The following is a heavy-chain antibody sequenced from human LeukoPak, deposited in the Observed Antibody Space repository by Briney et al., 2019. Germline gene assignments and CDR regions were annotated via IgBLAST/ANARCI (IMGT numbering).Heavy chain of an antibody. Sequence: PGGSLRLSCAASGFTVSSNYMSWVRQAPGKGLEWVSVIYSGGSTYYADSVKGRFTISRDNSKNTLYLQMNSLRAEDTAVYYCARAICSGGSCATDYWGQGTLVTVSS. V-gene: IGHV3-53*01. CDR1: GFTVSSNY. CDR2: IYSGGST. J-gene: IGHJ4*02. CDR3: ARAICSGGSCATDY. D-gene: IGHD2-15*01.